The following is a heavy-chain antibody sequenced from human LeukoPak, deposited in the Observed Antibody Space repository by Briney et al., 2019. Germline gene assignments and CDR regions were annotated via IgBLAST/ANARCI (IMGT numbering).Heavy chain of an antibody. J-gene: IGHJ6*02. V-gene: IGHV4-34*01. CDR3: ARGHYDILTGYPPPKPEYYYYYGMDV. D-gene: IGHD3-9*01. CDR1: GGSISSYY. CDR2: INHSGGT. Sequence: PSETLSLTCTVSGGSISSYYWSWIRQPPGKGLEWIGEINHSGGTNYNPSLKSRVTISVDTSKNQFSLKLSSVTAADTAVYYCARGHYDILTGYPPPKPEYYYYYGMDVWGQGTTVTVSS.